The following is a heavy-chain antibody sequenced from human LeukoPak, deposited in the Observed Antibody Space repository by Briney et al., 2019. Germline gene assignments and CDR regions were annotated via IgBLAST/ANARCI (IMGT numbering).Heavy chain of an antibody. CDR3: AKDSDAVTTCLDS. J-gene: IGHJ4*02. Sequence: GGSLRLSCAASGFAFSSYAMNWVRQAPGRGLEWVSSISGSGGSTHYADYMKGRFTISRDNSKITLYLQMNSLRVEDTAVYYCAKDSDAVTTCLDSWGQGTLVAVSS. D-gene: IGHD4-17*01. CDR1: GFAFSSYA. V-gene: IGHV3-23*01. CDR2: ISGSGGST.